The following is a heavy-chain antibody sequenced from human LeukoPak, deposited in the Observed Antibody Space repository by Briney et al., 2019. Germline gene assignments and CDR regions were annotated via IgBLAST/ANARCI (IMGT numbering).Heavy chain of an antibody. V-gene: IGHV3-49*03. J-gene: IGHJ6*02. CDR1: GFXFGDYA. Sequence: PGGSLRLSCIASGFXFGDYAMSWFRQAPGKGLEWVGFTRSKAYGGTTEYAASVKGRFTISRDDSKSIAYLQMDNLKTKDTAVYYCTRVDGMDVWGQGTTVTVSS. CDR2: TRSKAYGGTT. CDR3: TRVDGMDV.